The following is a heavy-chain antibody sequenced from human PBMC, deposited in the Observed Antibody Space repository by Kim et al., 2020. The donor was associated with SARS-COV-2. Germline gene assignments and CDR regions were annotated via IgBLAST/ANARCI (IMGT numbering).Heavy chain of an antibody. Sequence: GGSPRLSCAASGFTFNTYGMHWVQAPGKGLGWVAVISYDGSHKYYVNSVKGRFTISRDNSKNTLYLQMNSLRIEDTAVYYCARSFSGSYFGYDYWGQGSLATVSS. J-gene: IGHJ4*02. CDR1: GFTFNTYG. D-gene: IGHD1-26*01. CDR2: ISYDGSHK. CDR3: ARSFSGSYFGYDY. V-gene: IGHV3-30*03.